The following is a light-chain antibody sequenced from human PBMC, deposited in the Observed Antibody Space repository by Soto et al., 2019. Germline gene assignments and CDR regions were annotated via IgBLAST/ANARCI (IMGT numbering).Light chain of an antibody. CDR2: DAS. Sequence: ETVLTQSPATLSLSTGETATLSCRASQNVDIYLAWYQQKPGQAPRLLIYDASNRATGIPARFSGSGSGTDFTLTISSLEPEDFAVYYCQQRKNWPPLTFGQGTRLE. CDR3: QQRKNWPPLT. J-gene: IGKJ5*01. V-gene: IGKV3-11*01. CDR1: QNVDIY.